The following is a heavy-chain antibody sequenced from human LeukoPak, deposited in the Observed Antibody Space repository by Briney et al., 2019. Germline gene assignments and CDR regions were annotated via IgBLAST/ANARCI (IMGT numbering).Heavy chain of an antibody. CDR2: ISAYNGNT. CDR3: ARGDIVVVPAATSPRFDP. Sequence: ASVKVSCKASGYTFTSYGISWVRQAPGQGLEWIGWISAYNGNTNYAQKLQGRVTMTTDTSTSTAYMELRSLRSDATAVYYCARGDIVVVPAATSPRFDPWGQGTLVTVSS. J-gene: IGHJ5*02. CDR1: GYTFTSYG. D-gene: IGHD2-2*01. V-gene: IGHV1-18*04.